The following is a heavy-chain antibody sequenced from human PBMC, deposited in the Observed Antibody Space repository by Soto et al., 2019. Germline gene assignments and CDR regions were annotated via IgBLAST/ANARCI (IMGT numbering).Heavy chain of an antibody. Sequence: RGASVKVSCKASGGTFSSYRINWVRQAPGQGLEWVGGIVPIYRTADYAQKFQGRVTITADESARTAYLEVRSLKSQDTAVYYCARDSGAKLSSSWGQGTLVTVSS. D-gene: IGHD6-13*01. CDR2: IVPIYRTA. CDR1: GGTFSSYR. J-gene: IGHJ4*02. CDR3: ARDSGAKLSSS. V-gene: IGHV1-69*13.